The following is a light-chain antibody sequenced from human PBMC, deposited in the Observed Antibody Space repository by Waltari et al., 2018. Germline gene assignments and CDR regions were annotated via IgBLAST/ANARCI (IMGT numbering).Light chain of an antibody. CDR2: DNN. J-gene: IGLJ2*01. Sequence: QSVLTQPPSVSVAPGQKVTISCSGSRSNIGSNFVSWFQQLPGTAPKLVIYDNNKRPSGIPDRFSGSKSGTSATLGITGLQTGDEADYYCDSWDSSLSAVVFGGGTKVTVL. CDR3: DSWDSSLSAVV. V-gene: IGLV1-51*01. CDR1: RSNIGSNF.